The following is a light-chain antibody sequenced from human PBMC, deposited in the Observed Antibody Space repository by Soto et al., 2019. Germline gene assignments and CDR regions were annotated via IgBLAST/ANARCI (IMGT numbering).Light chain of an antibody. V-gene: IGKV1-5*03. Sequence: DIQMTPSASTLSGSVGDRVTITFRASQTISSWLAWYQQKPGKAPKLLIYKASTLKSGVPSRFSGSGSGTEFTLTISSLQPDDFATYYCQHYNSYSEAFGQGTKVDIK. CDR2: KAS. CDR1: QTISSW. CDR3: QHYNSYSEA. J-gene: IGKJ1*01.